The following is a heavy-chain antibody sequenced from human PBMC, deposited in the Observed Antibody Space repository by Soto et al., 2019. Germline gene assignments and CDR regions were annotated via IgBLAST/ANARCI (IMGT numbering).Heavy chain of an antibody. D-gene: IGHD2-8*01. J-gene: IGHJ5*02. CDR3: TTFSSTNGWS. Sequence: GGSLRLSCAVSGFTFSNAWMSWVRQAPGKGPEWVGRINRKSDGGTTDYTAPVKGRFTISRDDSRNTLDLQMNSLKTEDTAVYYCTTFSSTNGWSWGQGTLVTVSS. CDR2: INRKSDGGTT. V-gene: IGHV3-15*01. CDR1: GFTFSNAW.